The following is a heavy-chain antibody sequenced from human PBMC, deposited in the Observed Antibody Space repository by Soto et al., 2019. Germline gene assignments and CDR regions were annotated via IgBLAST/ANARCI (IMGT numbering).Heavy chain of an antibody. D-gene: IGHD1-1*01. V-gene: IGHV3-72*01. CDR2: SKNNPNNYAT. Sequence: GGSLRLSCSASGFTFSSYAMHWVRQAPGKGLEWVGRSKNNPNNYATKYAASAKGRITTSRDDSKNPLFLQMNSLKTEDTAVYYCAVPSEGTDGNAAFDIWGQGTMVTVSS. J-gene: IGHJ3*02. CDR3: AVPSEGTDGNAAFDI. CDR1: GFTFSSYA.